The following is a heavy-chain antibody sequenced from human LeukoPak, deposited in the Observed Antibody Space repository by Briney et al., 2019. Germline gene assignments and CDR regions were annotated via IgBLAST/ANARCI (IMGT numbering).Heavy chain of an antibody. J-gene: IGHJ3*02. CDR2: ISSSGSTI. D-gene: IGHD5-18*01. CDR1: GFTFSSYE. V-gene: IGHV3-48*03. CDR3: ARTALVPLDAFDI. Sequence: GGSLRLSCAVSGFTFSSYEMNWVRQAPGKGLEWVSYISSSGSTIYYADSVKGRFTISRDNAKNSLYLQMNSLRAEDTAVYYCARTALVPLDAFDIWGQGTMVTVSS.